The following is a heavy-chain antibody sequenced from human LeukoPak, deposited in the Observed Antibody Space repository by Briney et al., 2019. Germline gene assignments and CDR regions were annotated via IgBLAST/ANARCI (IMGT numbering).Heavy chain of an antibody. D-gene: IGHD6-13*01. V-gene: IGHV3-74*01. CDR1: GFTVSTYW. J-gene: IGHJ3*01. Sequence: GGSLRLSCAASGFTVSTYWMHWVRQVPGKGLVWVSRINSDGSITTYADSVKGRFTISRDNAKNTLYLQMNSLRVEDTAVSYCAGGISATGGGWGQGTMVTVSS. CDR3: AGGISATGGG. CDR2: INSDGSIT.